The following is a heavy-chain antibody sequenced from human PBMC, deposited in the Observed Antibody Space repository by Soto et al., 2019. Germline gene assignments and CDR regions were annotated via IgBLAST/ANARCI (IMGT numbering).Heavy chain of an antibody. Sequence: PSETLSLTCAVYGGSFSGYYWSWIRQPPGKGLEWIGEINHSGSTNYNPSLKSRVTISVDTSKNQFSLKLSSVTAADTAVYYCARGAYDILPRYHNWFHPPGQGTLVSGSS. CDR3: ARGAYDILPRYHNWFHP. CDR1: GGSFSGYY. D-gene: IGHD3-9*01. J-gene: IGHJ5*02. CDR2: INHSGST. V-gene: IGHV4-34*01.